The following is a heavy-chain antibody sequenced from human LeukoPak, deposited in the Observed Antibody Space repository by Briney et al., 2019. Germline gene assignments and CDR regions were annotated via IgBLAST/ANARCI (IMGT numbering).Heavy chain of an antibody. CDR2: INWDGTNT. CDR3: VKDLSSNWYSFDY. D-gene: IGHD6-13*01. CDR1: GGTTDDYG. Sequence: GGSLRLSRAASGGTTDDYGMSWVRQAPGKGQEGVACINWDGTNTYYVESVKGRFTISRDSAEKSLYLQMNSLRDDDTAFYYCVKDLSSNWYSFDYWGQGTMVTVSS. V-gene: IGHV3-20*04. J-gene: IGHJ4*02.